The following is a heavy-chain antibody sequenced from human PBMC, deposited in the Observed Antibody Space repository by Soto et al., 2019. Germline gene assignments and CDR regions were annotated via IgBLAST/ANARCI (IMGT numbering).Heavy chain of an antibody. V-gene: IGHV4-31*03. Sequence: SETLSLTFTVSGGSISSGGYYWSWIRQHPGKGLEWIGYIYYSGSTYYNPSLKSRVTISVDTSKNQFSLKLSSVTAADTAVYYCARVSSWYNYFDYWGQGTLVTVSS. CDR1: GGSISSGGYY. D-gene: IGHD6-13*01. CDR3: ARVSSWYNYFDY. J-gene: IGHJ4*02. CDR2: IYYSGST.